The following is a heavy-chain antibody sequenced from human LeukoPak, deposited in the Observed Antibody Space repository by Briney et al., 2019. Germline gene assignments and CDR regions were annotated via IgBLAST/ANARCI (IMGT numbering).Heavy chain of an antibody. D-gene: IGHD4-17*01. CDR2: IYYSGST. Sequence: SETLSLTCTVSGGSISSYYWSWIRQPPWKGLEWIGYIYYSGSTNYNPSLKSRVTISVDTSKNQFSLKLSSVTAADTAVYYCARGGTVTDPLYYGMDVWGQGTTVTVSS. CDR3: ARGGTVTDPLYYGMDV. V-gene: IGHV4-59*01. CDR1: GGSISSYY. J-gene: IGHJ6*02.